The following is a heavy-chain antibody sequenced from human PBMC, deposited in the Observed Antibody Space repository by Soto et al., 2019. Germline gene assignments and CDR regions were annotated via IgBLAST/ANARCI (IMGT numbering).Heavy chain of an antibody. CDR2: IIPIFGTA. D-gene: IGHD1-26*01. Sequence: SVKVSCKASGGTFSSYAISWVRQAPGQGLEWMGGIIPIFGTANYAQKFQGRVTITADESTSTAYMELSSLRSEDTAVYYCARGHPYYSGSYYPTSPFDYWGQGTLVTVSS. CDR1: GGTFSSYA. J-gene: IGHJ4*02. CDR3: ARGHPYYSGSYYPTSPFDY. V-gene: IGHV1-69*13.